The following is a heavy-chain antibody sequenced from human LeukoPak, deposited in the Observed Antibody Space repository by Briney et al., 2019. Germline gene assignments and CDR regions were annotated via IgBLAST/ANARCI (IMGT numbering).Heavy chain of an antibody. J-gene: IGHJ4*02. Sequence: GASVKVSCEASGGTFSSYAISWVRQAPGQGLEWMGRIIPILGIANYAQKFQGRVTITADKSTITAYMELSSLRSEDTAVYYCARELFYYDSSGYPPDYWGQGTLVTVSS. CDR1: GGTFSSYA. D-gene: IGHD3-22*01. CDR2: IIPILGIA. V-gene: IGHV1-69*04. CDR3: ARELFYYDSSGYPPDY.